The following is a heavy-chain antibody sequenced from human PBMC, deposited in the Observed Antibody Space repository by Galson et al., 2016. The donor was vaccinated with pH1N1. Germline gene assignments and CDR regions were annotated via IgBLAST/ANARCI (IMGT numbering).Heavy chain of an antibody. J-gene: IGHJ4*02. V-gene: IGHV3-7*01. CDR3: VRAVGAVEAF. CDR2: IKHDGSRK. D-gene: IGHD4/OR15-4a*01. CDR1: GFTFSNYW. Sequence: SLRLSCAGSGFTFSNYWMHWVRQAPGKGLEWVANIKHDGSRKYYVDSVKGRFTISRDNAKNSLYLQMNSLRAEDTAVYYCVRAVGAVEAFWGQGTLVTVSS.